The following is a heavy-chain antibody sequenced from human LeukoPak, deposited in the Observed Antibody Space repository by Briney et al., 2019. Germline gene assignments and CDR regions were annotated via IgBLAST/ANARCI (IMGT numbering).Heavy chain of an antibody. Sequence: ASVKVSCKASGGTFSSYAISWVRQAPGQGLEWMGGIIPIFGTANYAQKFQGRVTITADESTSTAYMELSSLRSEDTAVYYCAREGGYSGPDYFDYWGQGTLVTVSS. D-gene: IGHD5-12*01. CDR2: IIPIFGTA. CDR3: AREGGYSGPDYFDY. V-gene: IGHV1-69*13. J-gene: IGHJ4*02. CDR1: GGTFSSYA.